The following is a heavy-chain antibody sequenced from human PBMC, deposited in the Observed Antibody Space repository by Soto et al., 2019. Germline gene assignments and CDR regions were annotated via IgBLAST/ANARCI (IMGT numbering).Heavy chain of an antibody. CDR3: AKGSIPLYGLGNDAFDI. CDR1: GFTFSSYG. J-gene: IGHJ3*02. D-gene: IGHD3-10*01. Sequence: GGSLRLSCAASGFTFSSYGMHWVRQAPGKGLEWVAVISYDGSNKYYADSVKGRFTISRDNSKNTLYLQMNSLRAEDTAVYYCAKGSIPLYGLGNDAFDIWGQGTMVTVSS. V-gene: IGHV3-30*18. CDR2: ISYDGSNK.